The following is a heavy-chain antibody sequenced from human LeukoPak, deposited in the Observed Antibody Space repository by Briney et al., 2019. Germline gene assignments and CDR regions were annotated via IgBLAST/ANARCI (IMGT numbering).Heavy chain of an antibody. CDR2: IRSKTSSYAT. Sequence: GGSLRLSCAASGFTFSGSTMHWVRQASGKGLEWVGRIRSKTSSYATAYTASVKGRFTISRDDSKNTAYLQMNSLRAEDTAVYYCARDLTAEMTTVTTEGGNYWGQGTLVTVSS. CDR3: ARDLTAEMTTVTTEGGNY. V-gene: IGHV3-73*01. CDR1: GFTFSGST. D-gene: IGHD4-17*01. J-gene: IGHJ4*02.